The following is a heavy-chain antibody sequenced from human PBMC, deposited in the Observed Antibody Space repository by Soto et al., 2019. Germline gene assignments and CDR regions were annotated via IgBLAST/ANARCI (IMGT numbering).Heavy chain of an antibody. V-gene: IGHV1-3*01. CDR2: IIARNGNT. D-gene: IGHD2-21*02. Sequence: EASVKVSCKASGYTFTNYAISWVRQAPGQGLEWMGLIIARNGNTKYSQKFQGRVTITRDTSTSTAYMELSSLRSEDTAVYYCARSIVVVTALDYWGQGTLVTVSS. CDR1: GYTFTNYA. CDR3: ARSIVVVTALDY. J-gene: IGHJ4*02.